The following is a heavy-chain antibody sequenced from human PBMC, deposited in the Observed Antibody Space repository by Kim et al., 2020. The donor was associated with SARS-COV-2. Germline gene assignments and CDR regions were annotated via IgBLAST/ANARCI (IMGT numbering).Heavy chain of an antibody. Sequence: ASVKVSCKASGYTFTSYAMNWVRQAPGQGLEWMGWINTNTGNPTYAQGFTGRFVFSLDTSVSTAYLQISSLKVEDTAVYYCARAPGWSTFYYYGMDVWGQGTTVTVSS. CDR3: ARAPGWSTFYYYGMDV. V-gene: IGHV7-4-1*02. CDR1: GYTFTSYA. CDR2: INTNTGNP. J-gene: IGHJ6*02. D-gene: IGHD6-19*01.